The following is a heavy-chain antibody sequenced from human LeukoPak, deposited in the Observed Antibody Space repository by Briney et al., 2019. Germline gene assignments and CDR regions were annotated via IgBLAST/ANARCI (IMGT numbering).Heavy chain of an antibody. V-gene: IGHV1-69*05. CDR1: GGTFSSYA. CDR2: IIPIIGTA. Sequence: GASVKVSCMASGGTFSSYAISWVRQAPGQGLEWMGRIIPIIGTANYAQKFQGRVTITTDESTSTAYMELSSLRSEDTAVYYCAREKHMVRGVISMPPYYYDMDVWGKGTTVTVSS. D-gene: IGHD3-10*01. CDR3: AREKHMVRGVISMPPYYYDMDV. J-gene: IGHJ6*03.